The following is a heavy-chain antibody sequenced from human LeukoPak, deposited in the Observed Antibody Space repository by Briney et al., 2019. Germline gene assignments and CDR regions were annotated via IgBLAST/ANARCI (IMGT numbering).Heavy chain of an antibody. D-gene: IGHD5-24*01. V-gene: IGHV3-23*01. J-gene: IGHJ3*02. CDR1: GFTFSSYA. CDR2: ISGSGGST. Sequence: GGSLRLSCAASGFTFSSYAMSWVRQAPGKGLEWVSAISGSGGSTYYADSVKGRFTISRDNSKNTVYLQMNSLRAEDTAVYYCAKDLLYDVRWLQISHDAFDIWGQGTMVTVSS. CDR3: AKDLLYDVRWLQISHDAFDI.